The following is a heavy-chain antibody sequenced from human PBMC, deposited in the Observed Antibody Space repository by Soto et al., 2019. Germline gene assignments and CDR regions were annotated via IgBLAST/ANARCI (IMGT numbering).Heavy chain of an antibody. J-gene: IGHJ5*01. CDR3: ARSMVRGINWFES. CDR2: QYFRSKWYD. Sequence: QVQLQQSGPGLLKPSQTLSLTCAISGDSVSSNSVAWNWIRQSPSRGLEWLGRQYFRSKWYDDYALSGKSRMRINPDTSETQFSLQLNSVTPEDKAVYYCARSMVRGINWFESWGQGTLVTVSS. D-gene: IGHD3-10*01. CDR1: GDSVSSNSVA. V-gene: IGHV6-1*01.